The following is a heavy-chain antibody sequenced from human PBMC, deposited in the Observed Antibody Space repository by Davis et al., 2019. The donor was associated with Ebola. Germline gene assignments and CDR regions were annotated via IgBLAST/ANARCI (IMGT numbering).Heavy chain of an antibody. D-gene: IGHD4-23*01. J-gene: IGHJ4*02. Sequence: AASVKVSCKASGYTFTSYAISWVRQAPGQGLEWMGWISAYNGNTNYAQKLQGRVTMTTDTSTSTAYMELSSLRSEDTAVYYCARMTTVDPDYWGQGTLVTVSS. V-gene: IGHV1-18*01. CDR2: ISAYNGNT. CDR1: GYTFTSYA. CDR3: ARMTTVDPDY.